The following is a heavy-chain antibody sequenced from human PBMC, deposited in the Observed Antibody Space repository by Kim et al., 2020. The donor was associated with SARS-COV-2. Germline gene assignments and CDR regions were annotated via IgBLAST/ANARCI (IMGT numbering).Heavy chain of an antibody. D-gene: IGHD4-17*01. Sequence: SETLSLTCTVSGGSISSGGYYWSWIRQHPGKGLEWIGYIYYSGSTYYNPSLKSRVTISVDTSKNQFSLKLSSVTAADTAVYYCAREGGAHDYGGHWFDPWGQGTLVTVSS. CDR3: AREGGAHDYGGHWFDP. V-gene: IGHV4-31*03. J-gene: IGHJ5*02. CDR2: IYYSGST. CDR1: GGSISSGGYY.